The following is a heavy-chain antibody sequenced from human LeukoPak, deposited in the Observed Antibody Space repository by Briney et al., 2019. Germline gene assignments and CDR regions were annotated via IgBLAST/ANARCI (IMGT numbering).Heavy chain of an antibody. V-gene: IGHV1-2*02. Sequence: ASVKVSCKASGYTFTDYYVHWVRQAPGQGPERVGWINPNTGDTEYAQKFQGRVTMTRDTSISTAYMGLARLRPDDTAVYYCEIYCSNSSGIDRDYWGQGTLVTVSS. J-gene: IGHJ4*02. CDR1: GYTFTDYY. CDR3: EIYCSNSSGIDRDY. CDR2: INPNTGDT. D-gene: IGHD2-2*01.